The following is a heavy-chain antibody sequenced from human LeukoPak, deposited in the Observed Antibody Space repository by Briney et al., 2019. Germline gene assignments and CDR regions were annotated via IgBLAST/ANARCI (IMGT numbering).Heavy chain of an antibody. V-gene: IGHV3-13*04. D-gene: IGHD6-13*01. CDR1: GFTFSSYD. CDR3: ARGSSWYWYFDL. CDR2: IGTVDDT. J-gene: IGHJ2*01. Sequence: GGSLRLSCAASGFTFSSYDMHWVRHGTGKSLEWVSAIGTVDDTYYPGSVKGRFTISRENAKNSLYLQMNSLRAGDTAVYYCARGSSWYWYFDLWGRGTLVTVSS.